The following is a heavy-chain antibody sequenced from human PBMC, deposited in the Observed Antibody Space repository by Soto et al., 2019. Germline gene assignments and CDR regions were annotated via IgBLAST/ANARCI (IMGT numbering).Heavy chain of an antibody. CDR3: ARAINFDFWSDSQSGYYFDY. J-gene: IGHJ4*02. CDR2: MSYTGTT. D-gene: IGHD3-3*01. CDR1: GGSVSSGSYY. V-gene: IGHV4-61*01. Sequence: KTSETLSLTCTVSGGSVSSGSYYWSWIRQPPRKGLEWVAYMSYTGTTNYNPSLESRVAISVDTSKNQFSLKLTSVTAADTAVYYCARAINFDFWSDSQSGYYFDYWGQGTLVTVSS.